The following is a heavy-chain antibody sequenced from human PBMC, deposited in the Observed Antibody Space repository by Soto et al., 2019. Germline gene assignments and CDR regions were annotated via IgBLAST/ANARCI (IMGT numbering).Heavy chain of an antibody. CDR3: AKDGVSGSYYFYFDS. Sequence: GGSLRLSCAASGFTFSSYAMSWGRQAPGKGLEWVSAISVSGVSTYYADSVKGRFTTSRDNSKNTLYLQMNSLRAEDTAVYYCAKDGVSGSYYFYFDSWGQGALVTVSS. J-gene: IGHJ4*02. V-gene: IGHV3-23*01. D-gene: IGHD1-26*01. CDR1: GFTFSSYA. CDR2: ISVSGVST.